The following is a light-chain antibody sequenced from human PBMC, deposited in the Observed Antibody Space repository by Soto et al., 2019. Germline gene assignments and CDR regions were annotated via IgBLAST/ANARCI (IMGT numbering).Light chain of an antibody. Sequence: AIRMTQSPSSFSASTGDRVTITCRASQGISSNLAWYQQKPGKAPKLLIKAASTLQSGVPSRFSGSGSGTDFTLTISCLQSEDFATYYCQLYYSYPRTFGQGTKVEIK. V-gene: IGKV1-8*01. CDR3: QLYYSYPRT. CDR2: AAS. CDR1: QGISSN. J-gene: IGKJ1*01.